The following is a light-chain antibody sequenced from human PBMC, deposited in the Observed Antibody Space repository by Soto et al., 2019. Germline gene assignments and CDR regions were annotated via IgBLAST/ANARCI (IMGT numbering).Light chain of an antibody. CDR3: QQRSNWPSVYT. Sequence: EIVLTQSPATLSLSPGERATLSCRASQSVSSYLAWYQQKPGQAPRLLIDDASNRATGIPARFSGSGSGTDFTLTISRLEPEDFAVYYCQQRSNWPSVYTFGQGTKLEIK. CDR1: QSVSSY. CDR2: DAS. J-gene: IGKJ2*01. V-gene: IGKV3-11*01.